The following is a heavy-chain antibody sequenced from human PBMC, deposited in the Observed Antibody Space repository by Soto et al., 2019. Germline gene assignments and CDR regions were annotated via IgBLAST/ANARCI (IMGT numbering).Heavy chain of an antibody. CDR1: GFKFNIYD. CDR3: AKDGGEYSGFGNFDC. D-gene: IGHD5-12*01. V-gene: IGHV3-23*01. J-gene: IGHJ4*02. Sequence: EMQLLESGGGLIQPGGSLRLSCVASGFKFNIYDMSWVRQAPGKGLEWVSAIRSSSGSTYYADSVKGRFTISRDNSKNTVYLEMNSLRAEDTAVYYCAKDGGEYSGFGNFDCWGQGTLVIVSS. CDR2: IRSSSGST.